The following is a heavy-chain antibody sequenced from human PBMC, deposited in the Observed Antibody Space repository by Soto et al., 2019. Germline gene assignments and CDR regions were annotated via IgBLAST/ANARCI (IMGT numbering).Heavy chain of an antibody. CDR1: GDSVSSTGAA. D-gene: IGHD6-19*01. J-gene: IGHJ4*02. CDR3: ARDIGWEP. CDR2: KYYRSKWYH. Sequence: QVQLQQSGPGLVKPSQTLSLTCAISGDSVSSTGAAWHWIRQSPSIGLEWLGRKYYRSKWYHEYALSVKGRITINPDTSKNQFSLQLNSVTPEDTALYYCARDIGWEPWGQGTLVTVSS. V-gene: IGHV6-1*01.